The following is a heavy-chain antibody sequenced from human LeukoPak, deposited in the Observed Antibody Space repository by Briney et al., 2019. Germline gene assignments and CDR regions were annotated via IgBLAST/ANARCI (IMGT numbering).Heavy chain of an antibody. CDR2: INVSGGST. Sequence: PGGSLRLSCAASGFTFSNYAMSWVRQAPGKGLEWVSGINVSGGSTFYADSVRGRFTISRDNSKNTLYLQMNSLRAEDTAVYYCANLDYSNPDDVFDIWGQGTMVTVSS. J-gene: IGHJ3*02. V-gene: IGHV3-23*01. D-gene: IGHD4-11*01. CDR3: ANLDYSNPDDVFDI. CDR1: GFTFSNYA.